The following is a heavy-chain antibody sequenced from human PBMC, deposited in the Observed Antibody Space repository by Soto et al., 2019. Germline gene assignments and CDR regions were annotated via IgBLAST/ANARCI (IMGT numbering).Heavy chain of an antibody. V-gene: IGHV3-30-3*01. Sequence: GGSLRLSCAASGFTFSSYAMHWVRHAPGKGLEWVAVISYDGSNKYYADSVKGRFTISRDNSKNTLYLQMNSLRAEDTAVYYCAREVGYCSSTSCPAYYYGMDVWGQGTTVTVSS. CDR1: GFTFSSYA. CDR2: ISYDGSNK. J-gene: IGHJ6*02. D-gene: IGHD2-2*01. CDR3: AREVGYCSSTSCPAYYYGMDV.